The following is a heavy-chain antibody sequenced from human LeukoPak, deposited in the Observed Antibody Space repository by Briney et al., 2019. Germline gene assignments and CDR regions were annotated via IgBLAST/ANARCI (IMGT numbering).Heavy chain of an antibody. CDR2: IIPIFGTA. J-gene: IGHJ4*02. Sequence: SVTVSCKASGGTFSSYAISWVRQAPGQGLEWMGGIIPIFGTANYAQKFQGRVTITADESTSTAYMELSSLRSEDTAVYYCARGYCSSTSCYLAYWGQGTLVTVSS. D-gene: IGHD2-2*01. V-gene: IGHV1-69*13. CDR3: ARGYCSSTSCYLAY. CDR1: GGTFSSYA.